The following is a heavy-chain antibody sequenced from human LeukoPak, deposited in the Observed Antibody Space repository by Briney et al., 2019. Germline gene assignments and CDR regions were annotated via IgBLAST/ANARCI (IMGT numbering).Heavy chain of an antibody. D-gene: IGHD3-3*01. J-gene: IGHJ4*02. CDR3: AKQDFWSGYSDY. CDR2: ISSSSSYI. V-gene: IGHV3-21*04. CDR1: GFTFSRYN. Sequence: PGGSLRLSCAASGFTFSRYNMNWVRQAPGKGLEWVSFISSSSSYIYYADSVKGRFTISRDNSKNTLYLQMNSLRAEDTAVYYCAKQDFWSGYSDYWGQGTLVTVSS.